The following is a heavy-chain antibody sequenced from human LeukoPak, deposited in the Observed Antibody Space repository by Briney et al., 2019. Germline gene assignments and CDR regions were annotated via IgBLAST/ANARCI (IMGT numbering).Heavy chain of an antibody. CDR1: GFTFSSYW. D-gene: IGHD5-12*01. CDR3: ARDLGGYRTFDY. CDR2: IKEDGSEM. V-gene: IGHV3-7*01. J-gene: IGHJ4*02. Sequence: GGSLGLSCTASGFTFSSYWMSWVRQAPGKGLEWVANIKEDGSEMYYVDSVKGRRTISRDNAKNSLYLQMNSPRADDTAVYYCARDLGGYRTFDYWGQGTLVTVSS.